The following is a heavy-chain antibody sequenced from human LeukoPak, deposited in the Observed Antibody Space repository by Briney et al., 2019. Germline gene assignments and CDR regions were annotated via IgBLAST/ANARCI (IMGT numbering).Heavy chain of an antibody. CDR2: ILYTGNT. D-gene: IGHD6-13*01. CDR1: GGSIKSDDYY. CDR3: ARHWETSSWYVDY. V-gene: IGHV4-39*01. J-gene: IGHJ4*02. Sequence: PSETLSLTCIVSGGSIKSDDYYWGWIRQPPGKGLEWIGNILYTGNTFYNPSLQSRATLSVDTSKNQFSLKLSSVTAADTAVYYCARHWETSSWYVDYWGQGTLVTVSS.